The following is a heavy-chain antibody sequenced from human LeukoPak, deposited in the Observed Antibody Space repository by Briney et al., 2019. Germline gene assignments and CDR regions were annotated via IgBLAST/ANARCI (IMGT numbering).Heavy chain of an antibody. Sequence: PGGSLRLSCAAPGFTFSSYTMNWVRQPPGKGLEWVSNIGTSSTTIYYADSVKGRFTISRDNAKNSLYLQMNRLRADDTAVYYCARFAAGGSYYYYMDVWGKGTTVTVSS. CDR3: ARFAAGGSYYYYMDV. CDR2: IGTSSTTI. D-gene: IGHD6-25*01. CDR1: GFTFSSYT. V-gene: IGHV3-48*01. J-gene: IGHJ6*03.